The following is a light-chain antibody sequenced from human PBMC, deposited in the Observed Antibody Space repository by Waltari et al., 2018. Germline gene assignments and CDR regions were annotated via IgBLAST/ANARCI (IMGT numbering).Light chain of an antibody. CDR2: DAS. V-gene: IGKV3-11*01. Sequence: EVVLTQSPATLSLSPGDSTTLSCRASQSISSYLGWYQQKVGQPPRLLIYDASNRASGVPARFSGSGSGTDFTLTIGSLEPEDFAVYYCQQRSRWPLTFGGGTKVEIK. CDR3: QQRSRWPLT. J-gene: IGKJ4*01. CDR1: QSISSY.